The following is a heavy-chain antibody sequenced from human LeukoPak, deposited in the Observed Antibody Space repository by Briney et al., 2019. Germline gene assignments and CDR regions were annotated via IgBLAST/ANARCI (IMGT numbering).Heavy chain of an antibody. V-gene: IGHV4-39*07. CDR2: IYYSGST. CDR1: GGSISSSSYY. CDR3: ARDRIVGATGGNWFDP. D-gene: IGHD1-26*01. Sequence: SETLSLTCTVSGGSISSSSYYWGWIRQPPGKGLEWIGSIYYSGSTYYNPSLKGRVTISVDTSKNQFSLKLSSVTAADTAVYYCARDRIVGATGGNWFDPWGQGTLVTVSS. J-gene: IGHJ5*02.